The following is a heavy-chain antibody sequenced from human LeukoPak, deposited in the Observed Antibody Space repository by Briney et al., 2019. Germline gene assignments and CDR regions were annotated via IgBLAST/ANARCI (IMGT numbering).Heavy chain of an antibody. CDR1: GFTFSSYA. CDR2: ISGSGGST. CDR3: AKGPFLLWFGELNYFDY. Sequence: GGSLRLSCAASGFTFSSYAMSWVRQAPGKGLEWVSAISGSGGSTYYADSVKGRFTISRDNSENTLYLQMNSLRAEDTAVYYCAKGPFLLWFGELNYFDYWGQGTLVTVSS. D-gene: IGHD3-10*01. V-gene: IGHV3-23*01. J-gene: IGHJ4*02.